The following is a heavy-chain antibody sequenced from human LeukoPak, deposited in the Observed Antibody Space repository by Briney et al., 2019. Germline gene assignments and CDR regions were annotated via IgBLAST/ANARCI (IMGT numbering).Heavy chain of an antibody. V-gene: IGHV4-39*07. Sequence: SETLSLTCTVSGGSISSSSYYWGWIRQPPGKGLEWIGSIYYSGSTYYNPSLKSRVTISVDTSKNQFSLKLSSVTAADTAVYYCARDSSISSGYYWRRGIGTVDHDYFDYWGQGTLVTVSS. D-gene: IGHD3-22*01. CDR1: GGSISSSSYY. J-gene: IGHJ4*02. CDR3: ARDSSISSGYYWRRGIGTVDHDYFDY. CDR2: IYYSGST.